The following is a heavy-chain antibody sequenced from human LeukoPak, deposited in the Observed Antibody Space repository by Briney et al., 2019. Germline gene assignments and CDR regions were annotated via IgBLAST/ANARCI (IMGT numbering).Heavy chain of an antibody. CDR2: ISSSSSTI. CDR1: GFTFSSYG. D-gene: IGHD3-22*01. J-gene: IGHJ3*02. V-gene: IGHV3-48*01. CDR3: AREPFDSSGYYANDAFDI. Sequence: GGSLRLSCAASGFTFSSYGMTWVRQAPGKGLEWVSYISSSSSTIYYADSVKGRFTISRDNSKNTLYLQMNSLRAEDTAVYYCAREPFDSSGYYANDAFDIWGQGTMVTVSS.